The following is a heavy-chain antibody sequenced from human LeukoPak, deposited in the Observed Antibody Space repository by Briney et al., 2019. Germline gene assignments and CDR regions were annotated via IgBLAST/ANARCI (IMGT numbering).Heavy chain of an antibody. CDR2: INPTGGST. Sequence: ASVKVSCKASGYTFTSYYVHWVRQAPGQGLEWMGIINPTGGSTTYAQKFQGRVTMTRDTSTSTLYMELSSLRSEDTAVYYCARGWYYDSSGYWGVLDYWGQGTLVTVSS. D-gene: IGHD3-22*01. J-gene: IGHJ4*02. V-gene: IGHV1-46*01. CDR1: GYTFTSYY. CDR3: ARGWYYDSSGYWGVLDY.